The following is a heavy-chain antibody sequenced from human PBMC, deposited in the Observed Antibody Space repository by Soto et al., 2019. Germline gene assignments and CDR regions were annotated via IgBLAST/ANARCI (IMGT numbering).Heavy chain of an antibody. Sequence: GASVKVSCKASGYTFTSYYMHWVRQAPGQGLEWMGIINPSGGSTSYAQKFQGRVTMTRDTSTSTVYMELSSLRSEDTAVYYCARDHCGGDCYPDHDAFDIWGQGTMVTVS. J-gene: IGHJ3*02. CDR2: INPSGGST. CDR1: GYTFTSYY. D-gene: IGHD2-21*02. V-gene: IGHV1-46*01. CDR3: ARDHCGGDCYPDHDAFDI.